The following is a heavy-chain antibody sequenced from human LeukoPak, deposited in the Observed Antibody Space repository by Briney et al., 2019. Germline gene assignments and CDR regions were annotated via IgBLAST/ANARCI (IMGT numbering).Heavy chain of an antibody. CDR1: GSTFSSYG. CDR2: IRYDGSNK. Sequence: PGGSLRLSCAASGSTFSSYGMHWVRQAPGKGLEWVAFIRYDGSNKYYADSVKGRFTISRDNSKNTLYLQMNSLRAEDTAVYYCAKAKYCSSTSCLYRSFDYWGQGTLVTVSS. J-gene: IGHJ4*02. CDR3: AKAKYCSSTSCLYRSFDY. V-gene: IGHV3-30*02. D-gene: IGHD2-2*01.